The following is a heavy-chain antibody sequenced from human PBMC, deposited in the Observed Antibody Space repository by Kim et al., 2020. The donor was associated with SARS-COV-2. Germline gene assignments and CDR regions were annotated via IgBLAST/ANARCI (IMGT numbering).Heavy chain of an antibody. D-gene: IGHD3-3*01. CDR1: GFTFSTYA. CDR2: ISGSGRST. J-gene: IGHJ3*02. V-gene: IGHV3-23*01. CDR3: AKDLGGDFGSGDPDASDI. Sequence: GGSLRLSCAASGFTFSTYAMSWVRQAPGKGLEWVSGISGSGRSTYYADSVKGRFTISRDNSKNTLYLQMSSLTADDTALYYCAKDLGGDFGSGDPDASDIWGQGTMVTVSS.